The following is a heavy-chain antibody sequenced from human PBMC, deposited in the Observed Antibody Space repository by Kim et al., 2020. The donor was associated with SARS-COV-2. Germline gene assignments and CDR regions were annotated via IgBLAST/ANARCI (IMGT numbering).Heavy chain of an antibody. CDR3: ARDADYYGSGSPRYGMDV. J-gene: IGHJ6*02. Sequence: GGSLRLSCAASGFTFSSYAMHWVRQAPGKGLEWVAVISYDGSNKYYADSVKGRFTISRDNSKNTLYLQMNSLRAEDTAVYYCARDADYYGSGSPRYGMDVWGQGTTVTVSS. D-gene: IGHD3-10*01. CDR1: GFTFSSYA. V-gene: IGHV3-30*04. CDR2: ISYDGSNK.